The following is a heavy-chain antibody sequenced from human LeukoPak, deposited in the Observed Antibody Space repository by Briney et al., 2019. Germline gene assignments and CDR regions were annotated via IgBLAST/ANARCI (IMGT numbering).Heavy chain of an antibody. D-gene: IGHD4-17*01. J-gene: IGHJ3*02. CDR2: ISYIGST. CDR1: DDSFSSHY. Sequence: LETLSLTCAVSDDSFSSHYWTWIRQPPGKGLKWIGYISYIGSTNYNPSLKSRVTISIDTSKNQFSLKLSSVTAADTAVYYCARDLVTVTKGFDIWGQGTMVSVSS. CDR3: ARDLVTVTKGFDI. V-gene: IGHV4-59*11.